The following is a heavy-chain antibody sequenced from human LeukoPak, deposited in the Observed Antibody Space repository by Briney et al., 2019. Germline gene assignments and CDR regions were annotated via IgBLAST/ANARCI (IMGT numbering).Heavy chain of an antibody. J-gene: IGHJ4*02. D-gene: IGHD2-2*01. CDR3: ARAAAMREYYFDY. V-gene: IGHV1-69*05. CDR1: GGTFSSYA. Sequence: SVKVSCKASGGTFSSYAISWVRQAPGQGLEWMGGIIPIFGTANYAQKFQGRVTITTDESTSKAYMELSSLRSEDTAVYYCARAAAMREYYFDYWGQGTLVTVPS. CDR2: IIPIFGTA.